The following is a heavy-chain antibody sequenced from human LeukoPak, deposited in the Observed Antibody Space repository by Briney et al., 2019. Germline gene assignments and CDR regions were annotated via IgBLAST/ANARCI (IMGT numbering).Heavy chain of an antibody. CDR3: ARSHGRGRYIVVVPAAIFDP. V-gene: IGHV4-31*03. D-gene: IGHD2-2*01. CDR1: GGSISSGGYY. Sequence: SQTLSLTCTVSGGSISSGGYYWSWIRQHPGKGLEWIGYIYYSGSTYYNPSLKSRVTISVDTSKNQFSLKLSSVTAADTAVYYCARSHGRGRYIVVVPAAIFDPWGQGTLVTVSS. CDR2: IYYSGST. J-gene: IGHJ5*02.